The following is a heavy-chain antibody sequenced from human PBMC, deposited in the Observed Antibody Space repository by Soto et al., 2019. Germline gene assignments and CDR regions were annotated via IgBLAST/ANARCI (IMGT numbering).Heavy chain of an antibody. J-gene: IGHJ5*02. Sequence: SETLSLTCTVSGGSISSSSYYWGWIRQPPGKGLEWIGTIYFGGITYYKSSLKSRVTISLDTSKNQFSLKLSSVTAADTAVYYCARQLGYCSDDTCYSFRFDPWGQGNLVTVSS. D-gene: IGHD2-15*01. CDR3: ARQLGYCSDDTCYSFRFDP. V-gene: IGHV4-39*01. CDR1: GGSISSSSYY. CDR2: IYFGGIT.